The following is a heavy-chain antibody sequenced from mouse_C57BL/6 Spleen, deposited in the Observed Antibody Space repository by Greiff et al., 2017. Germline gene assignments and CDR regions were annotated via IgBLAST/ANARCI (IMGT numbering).Heavy chain of an antibody. J-gene: IGHJ1*03. CDR1: GYTFTSYW. D-gene: IGHD2-5*01. CDR2: INPSNGGT. V-gene: IGHV1-53*01. Sequence: VQLQQPGTELVKPGASVKLSCKASGYTFTSYWMHWVKQRPGQGLEWIGNINPSNGGTNYNEKFKSKATLTVDKSSSTAYMQLSSLTSEDSAVYYCAREDYSNYLWYFDVWGTGTKVTVSS. CDR3: AREDYSNYLWYFDV.